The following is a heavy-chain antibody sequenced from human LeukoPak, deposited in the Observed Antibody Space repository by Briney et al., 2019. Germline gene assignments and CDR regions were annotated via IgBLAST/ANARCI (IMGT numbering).Heavy chain of an antibody. D-gene: IGHD3-22*01. CDR1: GFTFSSYA. V-gene: IGHV3-23*01. CDR3: AKSINYYYDSSGYYRAFDI. J-gene: IGHJ3*02. CDR2: ISDSGDST. Sequence: PGGSLRLSCAASGFTFSSYAMSWVRQAPGKGLEWVSGISDSGDSTYYADSVKGRFTISRDNSKNTLYLQMNSLRAEDTAVYYCAKSINYYYDSSGYYRAFDIWGQGTMVTVSS.